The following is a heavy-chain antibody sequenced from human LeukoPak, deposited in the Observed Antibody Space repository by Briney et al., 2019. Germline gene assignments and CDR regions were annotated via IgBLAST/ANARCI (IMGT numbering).Heavy chain of an antibody. CDR2: IYTSGSI. V-gene: IGHV4-4*07. J-gene: IGHJ5*02. D-gene: IGHD3-10*01. CDR3: ARDSGTTGEVKFDP. CDR1: GGSISSYY. Sequence: SETLSLTCTVSGGSISSYYWSWIRQPAGKGLEWIGRIYTSGSITYNPSLKSRVSMSGDTSKNQFSLKLSSVTAADTAVYYCARDSGTTGEVKFDPWGQGTLVTVSS.